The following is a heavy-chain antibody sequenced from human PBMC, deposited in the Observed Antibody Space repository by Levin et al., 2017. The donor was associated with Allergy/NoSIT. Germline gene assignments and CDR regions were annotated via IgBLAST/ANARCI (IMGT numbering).Heavy chain of an antibody. V-gene: IGHV4-34*01. CDR2: INHIGST. CDR3: GGGSYRPIDY. J-gene: IGHJ4*02. D-gene: IGHD3-16*02. Sequence: GSLRLSCAVYGGSFSGYYWSWIRQPPGKGLEWIGEINHIGSTTYNPSLKSRVTISVDTSKNQFSLKLSSVTAADTAVYYCGGGSYRPIDYWGQGTLVTVSS. CDR1: GGSFSGYY.